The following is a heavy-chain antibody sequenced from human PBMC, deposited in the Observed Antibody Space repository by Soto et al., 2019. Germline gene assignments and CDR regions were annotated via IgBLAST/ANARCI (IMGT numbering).Heavy chain of an antibody. CDR1: GFTFSSYS. D-gene: IGHD3-16*02. Sequence: WGSLRLSCAASGFTFSSYSMNWVRQAPGKGLEWVSYISSSSSTIYYADSVKGRFTISRDNAKNSLYLQMNSLRDEDTAVYYCARAPFMITFGGVIVRERGDFDYWGQGTLVTVSS. J-gene: IGHJ4*02. CDR3: ARAPFMITFGGVIVRERGDFDY. V-gene: IGHV3-48*02. CDR2: ISSSSSTI.